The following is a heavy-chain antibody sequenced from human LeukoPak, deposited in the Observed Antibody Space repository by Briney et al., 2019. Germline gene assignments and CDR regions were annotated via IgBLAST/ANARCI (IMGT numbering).Heavy chain of an antibody. Sequence: GGSLRLSRVASGFTFDDYGMSWVRQAPGKGLEWVSAINWNGGRTGYADSVKGRFTISRDNAKNSLYLQMNSLRAEDTALYYCAILGGVDAFDIWGQGTMVTVSS. CDR1: GFTFDDYG. CDR3: AILGGVDAFDI. CDR2: INWNGGRT. J-gene: IGHJ3*02. D-gene: IGHD3-16*01. V-gene: IGHV3-20*04.